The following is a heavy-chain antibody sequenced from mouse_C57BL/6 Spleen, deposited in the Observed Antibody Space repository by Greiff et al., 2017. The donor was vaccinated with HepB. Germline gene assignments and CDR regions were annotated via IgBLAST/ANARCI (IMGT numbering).Heavy chain of an antibody. J-gene: IGHJ4*01. Sequence: VQLQQPGAELVMPGASVKLSCKASGYTFTSYWMHWVKQRPGQGLEWIGEIDPSDSYTNYNQKFKGKSTLTVDKSSSTAYMQLSSLTSEDSAVYYCAREVVTTSRAMDYWGQGTSVTVSS. D-gene: IGHD2-2*01. CDR2: IDPSDSYT. V-gene: IGHV1-69*01. CDR3: AREVVTTSRAMDY. CDR1: GYTFTSYW.